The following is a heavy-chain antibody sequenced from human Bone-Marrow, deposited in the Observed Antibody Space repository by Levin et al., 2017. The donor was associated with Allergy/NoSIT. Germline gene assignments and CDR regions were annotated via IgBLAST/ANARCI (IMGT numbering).Heavy chain of an antibody. CDR2: ITNGGTYT. CDR3: VRDAFPAPGRVC. J-gene: IGHJ4*02. V-gene: IGHV3-74*03. Sequence: GGSLRLSCAASGFTFSNYWMHWVRQAPGKGLVWVSRITNGGTYTTYGDSVKGRFTISRDNAKTTLYLQMNSLRVEDTAVYICVRDAFPAPGRVCWGQGTLVTVSS. CDR1: GFTFSNYW. D-gene: IGHD6-13*01.